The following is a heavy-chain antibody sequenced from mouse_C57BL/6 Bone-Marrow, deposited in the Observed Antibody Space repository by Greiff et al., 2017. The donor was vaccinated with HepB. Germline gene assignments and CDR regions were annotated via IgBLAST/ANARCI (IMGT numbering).Heavy chain of an antibody. V-gene: IGHV1-18*01. J-gene: IGHJ1*03. D-gene: IGHD1-1*01. CDR3: AREGFYYYGSKDWYFDV. CDR1: GYTFTDYN. CDR2: INPNNGGT. Sequence: EVQLQQSGPELVKPGASVKIPCKASGYTFTDYNMDWVKQSHGKSLEWIGDINPNNGGTIYNQKFKGKATLTVDKSSSTAYMELRSLTSEDTAVYYCAREGFYYYGSKDWYFDVWGTGTTVTVSS.